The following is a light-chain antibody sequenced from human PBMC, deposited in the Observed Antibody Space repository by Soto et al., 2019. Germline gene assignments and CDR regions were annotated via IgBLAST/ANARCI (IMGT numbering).Light chain of an antibody. J-gene: IGKJ5*01. CDR3: MQSIQLPPT. Sequence: DVVMTQTPLSLSVAPGQPASISCKSSQSLLHITGETFLFWYLQKPGQSPQLLIYEVSTRVSGVPDRVSGSGSGTDFTLEISRVETDYVGIYYCMQSIQLPPTFGQGTRLGIE. CDR2: EVS. V-gene: IGKV2D-29*02. CDR1: QSLLHITGETF.